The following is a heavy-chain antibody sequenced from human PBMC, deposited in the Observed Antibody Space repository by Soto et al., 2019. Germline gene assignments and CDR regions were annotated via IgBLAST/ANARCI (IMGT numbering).Heavy chain of an antibody. CDR2: ISGSGGST. Sequence: EVQLLESGGGLVQPGGSLRLSCAASGFTFSSYAMSWVRQAPGKGLEWVSAISGSGGSTYYADSVKGRFTISRDNSKNTLYLQMNSLRGEDTAVYYCAKGPLGGDYVWGSYRYYFDYWGQGTLVTVSS. V-gene: IGHV3-23*01. D-gene: IGHD3-16*02. J-gene: IGHJ4*02. CDR3: AKGPLGGDYVWGSYRYYFDY. CDR1: GFTFSSYA.